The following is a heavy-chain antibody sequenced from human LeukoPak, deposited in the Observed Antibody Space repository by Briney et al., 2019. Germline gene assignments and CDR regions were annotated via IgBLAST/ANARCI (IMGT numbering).Heavy chain of an antibody. Sequence: SETLSLTCTVSGGSISSGDYYWSWIRQPPGKGLEWIGYIYYSGSTYYNPSLKSRVTISVDTSKNQFSLKLSSVTAADTAVYYCARVVGATYYYDSSGCSLDDAFDIWGQGTMVTVSS. J-gene: IGHJ3*02. CDR3: ARVVGATYYYDSSGCSLDDAFDI. V-gene: IGHV4-30-4*01. CDR1: GGSISSGDYY. CDR2: IYYSGST. D-gene: IGHD3-22*01.